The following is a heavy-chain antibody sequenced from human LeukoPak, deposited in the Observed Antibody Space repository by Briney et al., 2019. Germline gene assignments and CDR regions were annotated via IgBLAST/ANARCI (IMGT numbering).Heavy chain of an antibody. D-gene: IGHD6-13*01. J-gene: IGHJ4*02. Sequence: PSETLSLTCAVYGGSFSDYYWSWIRQPPGKGLEWIGEINHSGSTNYNPSLKSRVTISVDTSKNQFSLKLSSVTAADTAVYYCARHRRDSSSWFTHGFDYWGQGTLVTVSS. CDR1: GGSFSDYY. CDR2: INHSGST. CDR3: ARHRRDSSSWFTHGFDY. V-gene: IGHV4-34*01.